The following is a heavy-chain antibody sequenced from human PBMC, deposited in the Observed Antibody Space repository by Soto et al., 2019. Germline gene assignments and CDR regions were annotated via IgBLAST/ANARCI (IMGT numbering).Heavy chain of an antibody. J-gene: IGHJ6*02. CDR3: ASHGGDYYYGMDV. CDR2: IYHSGST. V-gene: IGHV4-4*02. CDR1: GGPISSSNW. D-gene: IGHD3-10*01. Sequence: SETLSLTFAVTGGPISSSNWWSLVRQPPGKGLEWIGEIYHSGSTNYNPSLKSRVTISVDKSKNQFSLKLSSVTAADTAVYYCASHGGDYYYGMDVWGQGTTVT.